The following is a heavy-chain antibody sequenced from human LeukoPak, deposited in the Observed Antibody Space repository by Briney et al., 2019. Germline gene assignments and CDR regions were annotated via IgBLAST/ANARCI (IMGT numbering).Heavy chain of an antibody. D-gene: IGHD4-17*01. Sequence: PSETLSLTCTVSGGSISSYYWSWIRQPPGKGLEWIGYIYYSGSTNYNPSLKSRVTISVDTSKSQFSLKLSSVTAADTAVYYCARARHGATGYWGQGTLVTVSS. CDR3: ARARHGATGY. CDR1: GGSISSYY. J-gene: IGHJ4*02. CDR2: IYYSGST. V-gene: IGHV4-59*01.